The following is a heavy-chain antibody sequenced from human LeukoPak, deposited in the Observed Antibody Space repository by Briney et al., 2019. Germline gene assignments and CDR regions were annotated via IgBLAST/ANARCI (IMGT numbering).Heavy chain of an antibody. V-gene: IGHV3-30-3*01. D-gene: IGHD6-13*01. CDR1: GFTFSSYA. Sequence: GGSLRLSCAASGFTFSSYAMHWVRQAPGEGLEWVAVISYDGSNKYYADSVKGRFTISRDNSKNTLYLQMNSLRAEDTAVYYCARGSPGTFYYYYMDVWGKGTTVTVSS. CDR2: ISYDGSNK. J-gene: IGHJ6*03. CDR3: ARGSPGTFYYYYMDV.